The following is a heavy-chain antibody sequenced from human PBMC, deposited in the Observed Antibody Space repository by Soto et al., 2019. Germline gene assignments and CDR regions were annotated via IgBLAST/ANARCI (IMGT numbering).Heavy chain of an antibody. Sequence: QITLQESGPTLVKPTQTLTLTCTFSGFSFTTAGVAVGWIRQTPGGALEWLTLIYYNDDRRFSPSLKTRLTSTGDTSKNQVVLSLTNVDPGDTATYFCAHSDGGYEIIYFAFWGQGIPVTVSS. D-gene: IGHD5-12*01. CDR3: AHSDGGYEIIYFAF. J-gene: IGHJ4*02. CDR1: GFSFTTAGVA. V-gene: IGHV2-5*01. CDR2: IYYNDDR.